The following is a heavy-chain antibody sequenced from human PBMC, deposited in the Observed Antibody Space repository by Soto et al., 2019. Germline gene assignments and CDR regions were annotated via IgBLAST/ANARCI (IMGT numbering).Heavy chain of an antibody. V-gene: IGHV1-69*01. J-gene: IGHJ6*02. CDR2: IIPIVGKA. Sequence: VKVSCKASGGTFSSYAISWVRQAPGQGLEWMGGIIPIVGKANYAQKFQGRVTSNADESTSTVYMDLSSLTSEDTAVYYCARDRDSVTTNYYGMDVWGQGTTFTVSS. D-gene: IGHD4-17*01. CDR3: ARDRDSVTTNYYGMDV. CDR1: GGTFSSYA.